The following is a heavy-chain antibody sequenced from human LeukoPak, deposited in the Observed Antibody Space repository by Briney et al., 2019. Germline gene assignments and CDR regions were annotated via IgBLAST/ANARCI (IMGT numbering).Heavy chain of an antibody. CDR2: ISPIFGTA. V-gene: IGHV1-69*13. J-gene: IGHJ3*02. CDR3: ASQWLALDAFDI. D-gene: IGHD6-19*01. Sequence: GASVKVSCRASGGTFSSYAISWVRQAPGQGLEWTGGISPIFGTANYAQKFQGRVTITADESTSTAYMELSSLRSEDTAVYYCASQWLALDAFDIWGQGTMVTVSS. CDR1: GGTFSSYA.